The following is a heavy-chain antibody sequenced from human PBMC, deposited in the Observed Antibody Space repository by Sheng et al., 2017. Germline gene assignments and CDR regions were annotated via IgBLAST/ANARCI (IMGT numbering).Heavy chain of an antibody. J-gene: IGHJ2*01. CDR2: VYQSGTT. V-gene: IGHV4-38-2*02. D-gene: IGHD3-16*01. CDR3: ARDFKLHWGTPLWYFDL. CDR1: GSSIATDYY. Sequence: QVQLQESGPGLVEPSETLSLTCTVSGSSIATDYYWAWVRQTPGKGLEWIGSVYQSGTTYINPSLKGRATISVDTSNNKFSLRMTSVTVEDAAVYYCARDFKLHWGTPLWYFDLWGRGYSGHCLL.